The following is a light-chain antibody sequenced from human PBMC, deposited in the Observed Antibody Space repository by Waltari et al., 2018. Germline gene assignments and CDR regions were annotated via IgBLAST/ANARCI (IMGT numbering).Light chain of an antibody. CDR1: STDVSAYNY. CDR2: DVN. Sequence: QSALTQPRSVSGSPGQSVTISCTGTSTDVSAYNYVSRYQHHSVKPPKFIIFDVNKRPSGVPDRFSGSKSGNPASLTISGLQAEDEGDYYCCSYTVTYLRLFGGGTRLTVL. CDR3: CSYTVTYLRL. J-gene: IGLJ2*01. V-gene: IGLV2-11*01.